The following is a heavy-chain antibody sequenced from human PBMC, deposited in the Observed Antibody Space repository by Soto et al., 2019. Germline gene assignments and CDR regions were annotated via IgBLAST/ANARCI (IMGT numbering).Heavy chain of an antibody. CDR3: ATSSPHYYDSSGYALDWFDP. D-gene: IGHD3-22*01. CDR1: GGSISSGDYY. CDR2: IYYSGGT. V-gene: IGHV4-30-4*01. Sequence: QVQLQESGPGLVKPSQTLSLTCTVSGGSISSGDYYWSWIRQPPGKGLEWIGYIYYSGGTYYNPSLKSRVTISVDTSKNQFSLKLSSVTAADTAVYYCATSSPHYYDSSGYALDWFDPWGQGTLVTVSS. J-gene: IGHJ5*02.